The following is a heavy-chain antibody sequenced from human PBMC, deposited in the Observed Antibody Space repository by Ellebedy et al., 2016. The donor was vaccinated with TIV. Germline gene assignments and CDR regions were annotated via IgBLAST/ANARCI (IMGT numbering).Heavy chain of an antibody. CDR2: IHPRDSDT. D-gene: IGHD4-17*01. V-gene: IGHV5-10-1*01. CDR1: GYNFSNNW. Sequence: VESLKISCKISGYNFSNNWISWVRQKPGKGLEWIGRIHPRDSDTDYRPSFRGHVTMSVDKSISFAFLQWSSLQASDTAMYYFARRGDSDFDSWGQGTVVTVSP. J-gene: IGHJ4*02. CDR3: ARRGDSDFDS.